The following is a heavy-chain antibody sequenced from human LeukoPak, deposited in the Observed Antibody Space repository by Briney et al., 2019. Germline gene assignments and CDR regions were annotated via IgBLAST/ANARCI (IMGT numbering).Heavy chain of an antibody. V-gene: IGHV4-34*12. J-gene: IGHJ3*02. CDR2: IVHSGNT. CDR3: ARFGSSTWYKGAFET. Sequence: PPETLSLTCAVYGGSFSGYYWSWIRQPPGKGLEWGGEIVHSGNTKYNPSLKSRVTISVDTSKNQFSLNLTSVTAADTAVYYCARFGSSTWYKGAFETWGQGTMVTVAS. D-gene: IGHD6-13*01. CDR1: GGSFSGYY.